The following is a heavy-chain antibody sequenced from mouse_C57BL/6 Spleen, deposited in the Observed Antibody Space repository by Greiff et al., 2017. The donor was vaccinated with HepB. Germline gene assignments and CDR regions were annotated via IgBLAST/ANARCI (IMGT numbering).Heavy chain of an antibody. CDR2: IYPGDGDT. V-gene: IGHV1-82*01. J-gene: IGHJ2*01. CDR1: GYAFSSSW. CDR3: ARKGDSKDYFDY. D-gene: IGHD2-5*01. Sequence: QVQLQQPGPELVKPGASVKISCKASGYAFSSSWMNWVKQRPGKGLEWIGRIYPGDGDTNYNGKFKGKATLTADKASSTAYMQLSSLTSEDSAVYFCARKGDSKDYFDYWGQGTTLTVSS.